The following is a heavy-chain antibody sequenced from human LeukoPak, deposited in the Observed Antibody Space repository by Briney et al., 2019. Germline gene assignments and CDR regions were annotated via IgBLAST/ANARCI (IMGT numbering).Heavy chain of an antibody. V-gene: IGHV1-18*01. CDR1: GGTFSSYA. J-gene: IGHJ6*02. CDR3: ARGSVLRYFDWLFYGMDV. D-gene: IGHD3-9*01. Sequence: GASVKVSCKASGGTFSSYAISWVRQAPGQGLEWMGWISAYNGNTNYAQKLQGRVTMTTDTSTSTAYMELRSLRSDDTAVYYCARGSVLRYFDWLFYGMDVWGQGTTVTVSS. CDR2: ISAYNGNT.